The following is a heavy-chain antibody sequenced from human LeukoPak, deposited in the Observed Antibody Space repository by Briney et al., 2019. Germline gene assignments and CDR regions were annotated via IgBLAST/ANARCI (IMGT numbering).Heavy chain of an antibody. CDR2: ISTSRNYI. CDR3: ARRATTERGHSYGLDY. J-gene: IGHJ4*02. CDR1: GFTFSSYH. Sequence: GGSLRLSCVVSGFTFSSYHMNWVRQAPGEGLEWVSSISTSRNYIYYADSVTGRFTISRDNAKNSLYLQMNSLRAEDTAVYYCARRATTERGHSYGLDYWGQGTLVTVSS. V-gene: IGHV3-21*01. D-gene: IGHD5-18*01.